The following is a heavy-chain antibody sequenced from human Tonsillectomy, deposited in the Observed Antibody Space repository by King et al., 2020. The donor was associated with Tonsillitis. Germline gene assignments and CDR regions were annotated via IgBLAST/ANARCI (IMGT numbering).Heavy chain of an antibody. CDR3: AGERESGGARFLEWLFYGMDV. V-gene: IGHV3-33*01. CDR2: IWFDGRNK. J-gene: IGHJ6*02. CDR1: GFTFSRYG. D-gene: IGHD3-3*01. Sequence: VQLVESGGGVVQPGRSLRLSCAASGFTFSRYGMHWVRQAPGKGLEWVAVIWFDGRNKYYADSVKGRFTISRDNSKNTLYLQMNSLRAEDTAVYYCAGERESGGARFLEWLFYGMDVWGQGTTVTVSS.